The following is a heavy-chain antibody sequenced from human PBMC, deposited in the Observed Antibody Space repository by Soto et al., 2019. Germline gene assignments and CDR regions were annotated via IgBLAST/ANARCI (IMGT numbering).Heavy chain of an antibody. D-gene: IGHD3-22*01. V-gene: IGHV4-4*02. CDR1: GGSISSNYW. CDR3: VRESYSDSSGYYALDY. CDR2: IHHSGST. J-gene: IGHJ4*02. Sequence: QVQLQESGPGLVKPSGTLSLTCAVSGGSISSNYWWSWVRQPPGKGLEWIGEIHHSGSTNYNPSVKSRVTIAVEKSKTQFSLKLSSVTAADTAVYYCVRESYSDSSGYYALDYWGQGTLLTVSS.